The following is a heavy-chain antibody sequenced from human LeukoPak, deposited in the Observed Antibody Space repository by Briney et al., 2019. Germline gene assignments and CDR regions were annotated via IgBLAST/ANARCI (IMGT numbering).Heavy chain of an antibody. CDR3: ATSNLMVPGYYYGMDV. J-gene: IGHJ6*02. CDR2: ISGSGGST. V-gene: IGHV3-23*01. D-gene: IGHD2-8*01. CDR1: GFTFSSYA. Sequence: PGGSLRLSCAASGFTFSSYAMSLVRQAPGKGLEWVSAISGSGGSTYYADSVKGRFTISRDNSKNTLYLQMNSLRAEDTAVYYCATSNLMVPGYYYGMDVWGQGTTVTVSS.